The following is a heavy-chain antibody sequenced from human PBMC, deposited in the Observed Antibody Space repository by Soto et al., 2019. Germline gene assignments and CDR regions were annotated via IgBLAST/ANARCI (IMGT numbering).Heavy chain of an antibody. CDR1: GFTFSSYS. CDR3: ARDGPFYCSGGSCYRVDY. Sequence: EVQLVESGGGLVKPGGSLRLSCAASGFTFSSYSMNWVRQAPGKGLEWVPSISSSSSYIYYADSVKGRFTVSRDNAKNSLYLQMNSLRAEDTAVYYCARDGPFYCSGGSCYRVDYWGQGTLVTVS. D-gene: IGHD2-15*01. V-gene: IGHV3-21*01. CDR2: ISSSSSYI. J-gene: IGHJ4*02.